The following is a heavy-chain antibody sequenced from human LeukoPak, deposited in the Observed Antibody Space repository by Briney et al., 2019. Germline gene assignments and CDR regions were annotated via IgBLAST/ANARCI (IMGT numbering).Heavy chain of an antibody. V-gene: IGHV1-2*06. CDR1: GYTFTGYY. CDR3: ARARVVVIATNWFDP. CDR2: INPNSGGT. J-gene: IGHJ5*02. D-gene: IGHD3-22*01. Sequence: GASVKVSCKASGYTFTGYYTHWVRQAPGQGLEWMGRINPNSGGTNYAQKFQGRVTMTRDTSISTAYMELSRLRSDDTAVYYCARARVVVIATNWFDPWGQGTLVTVSS.